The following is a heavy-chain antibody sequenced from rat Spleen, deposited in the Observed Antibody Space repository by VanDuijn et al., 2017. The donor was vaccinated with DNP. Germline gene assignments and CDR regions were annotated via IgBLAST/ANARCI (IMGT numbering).Heavy chain of an antibody. CDR3: TRGGTYYFDY. CDR2: ISTVGDNG. J-gene: IGHJ2*01. V-gene: IGHV5S13*01. Sequence: EVQLVETGGGLVQPGRSLKLSCAASRFTFSDYDMAWVRQTPTKGLEWVASISTVGDNGVYRDSVQGRFTISRDNTKNTQYLQMDSLTSEDTATYYCTRGGTYYFDYWGQGVMVTVSS. CDR1: RFTFSDYD.